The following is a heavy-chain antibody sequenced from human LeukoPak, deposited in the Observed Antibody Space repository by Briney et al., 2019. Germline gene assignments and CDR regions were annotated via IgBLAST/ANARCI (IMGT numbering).Heavy chain of an antibody. D-gene: IGHD3-16*01. CDR2: IWYDGSNK. CDR1: GFTFSSYG. V-gene: IGHV3-33*01. CDR3: ARVGHAPAMIFDY. Sequence: PGRSLRLSCAASGFTFSSYGMHWVRQAPGKGLEWVAVIWYDGSNKYYADSVKGRFTISRDNSKNTLYLQMNSLRAEDTAVYYCARVGHAPAMIFDYWGQGTLVTVSS. J-gene: IGHJ4*02.